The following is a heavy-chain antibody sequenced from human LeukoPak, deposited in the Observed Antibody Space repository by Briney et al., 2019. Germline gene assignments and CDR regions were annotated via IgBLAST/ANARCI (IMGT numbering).Heavy chain of an antibody. CDR1: GGSFSRYY. Sequence: SETLSLTCAVYGGSFSRYYWRWIRQSPGKGLEWVAEIDHRGDTNYNPSVKSRATISVDTSKNQFSLKVRSLSAADTAVYYCARGATISETGYFDFWGQGTPVTVSS. CDR3: ARGATISETGYFDF. D-gene: IGHD5-24*01. J-gene: IGHJ4*03. V-gene: IGHV4-34*01. CDR2: IDHRGDT.